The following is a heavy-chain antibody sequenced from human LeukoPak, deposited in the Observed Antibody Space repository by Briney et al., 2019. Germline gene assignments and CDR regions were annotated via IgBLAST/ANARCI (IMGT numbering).Heavy chain of an antibody. CDR2: IYHGGDT. V-gene: IGHV4-39*01. Sequence: PSETLSLTCTVPGGALTISNNYWGWIRQPPGKGLEWIGSIYHGGDTYYNPSLKSRLTISVDTSTNQFSLKLTSVTAADTAVYYCERPGGDYYYFDSWGQGTLVTVSS. J-gene: IGHJ4*02. CDR1: GGALTISNNY. D-gene: IGHD4-17*01. CDR3: ERPGGDYYYFDS.